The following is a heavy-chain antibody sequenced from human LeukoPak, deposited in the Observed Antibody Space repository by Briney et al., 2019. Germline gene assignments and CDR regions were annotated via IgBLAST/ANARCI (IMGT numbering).Heavy chain of an antibody. J-gene: IGHJ4*02. CDR2: IYYSGST. Sequence: SETLSLTCTVSGGSISSYYWSWIRQPPGKGLEWIGYIYYSGSTNYNPSLKSRVTISVDTSKNQFSLKLSSVTAADTAVYYCAGGFWSGYYFGTDWGQGTLVTVSS. CDR1: GGSISSYY. D-gene: IGHD3-3*01. CDR3: AGGFWSGYYFGTD. V-gene: IGHV4-59*12.